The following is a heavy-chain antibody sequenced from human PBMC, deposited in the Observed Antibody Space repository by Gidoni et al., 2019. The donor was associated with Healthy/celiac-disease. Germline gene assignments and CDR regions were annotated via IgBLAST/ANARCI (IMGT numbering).Heavy chain of an antibody. CDR3: ARDRLVVITNAYAFDI. CDR2: ITPIFGTA. CDR1: GGTFSSYA. J-gene: IGHJ3*02. Sequence: QVQLVQSGAEVKKPGSSVTVSCKASGGTFSSYAIRWVRQAPGQGLEWMGGITPIFGTANYAQKFQGRVTITADESTSTAYMELSSLRSEDTAVYYCARDRLVVITNAYAFDIWGQGTMVTVSS. D-gene: IGHD3-22*01. V-gene: IGHV1-69*01.